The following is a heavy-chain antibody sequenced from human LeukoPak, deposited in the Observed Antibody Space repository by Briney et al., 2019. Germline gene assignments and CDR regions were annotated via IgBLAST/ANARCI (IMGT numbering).Heavy chain of an antibody. D-gene: IGHD2-2*01. CDR2: INWNGGST. CDR3: ARGRDCSSTSCYSDAFDI. Sequence: PGGSLRLSCAASGFTFDDYGMSWVRQAPGKGLEWVSGINWNGGSTGYADSVNGRFTISRDNAKNSLYLQMNSLRAEDTALYYCARGRDCSSTSCYSDAFDIXGQGTMVTVSS. J-gene: IGHJ3*02. CDR1: GFTFDDYG. V-gene: IGHV3-20*04.